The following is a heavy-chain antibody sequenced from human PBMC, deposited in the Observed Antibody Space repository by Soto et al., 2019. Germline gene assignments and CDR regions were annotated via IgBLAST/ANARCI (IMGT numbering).Heavy chain of an antibody. CDR3: AKVLRGVVNWFDP. V-gene: IGHV1-18*01. CDR2: IATYNSNK. J-gene: IGHJ5*02. D-gene: IGHD3-10*01. CDR1: GDTFTNFG. Sequence: HLVQSGPEVKQPGASGTVSCKTSGDTFTNFGLSWVRQAPGQGLEWMGWIATYNSNKNYAQKFQGRLTLTTDTSTSTAYMELKRLGYDDTAVYYCAKVLRGVVNWFDPWGQGTLVTVSS.